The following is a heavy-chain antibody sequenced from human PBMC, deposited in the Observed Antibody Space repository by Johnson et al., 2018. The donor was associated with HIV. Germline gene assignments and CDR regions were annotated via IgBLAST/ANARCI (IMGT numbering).Heavy chain of an antibody. J-gene: IGHJ3*02. V-gene: IGHV3-20*04. D-gene: IGHD1-26*01. CDR1: GFTLSTYG. Sequence: VQLVESGGGLVQPGRSLRLSCAASGFTLSTYGMHWVRQAPGKGLEWVSGINWNGATPGSADSVKGRFTISRDNAKNFLYLQMNSLRAEDTAVYYCARFPPGGNYYFDIWGQGTMVTVSS. CDR2: INWNGATP. CDR3: ARFPPGGNYYFDI.